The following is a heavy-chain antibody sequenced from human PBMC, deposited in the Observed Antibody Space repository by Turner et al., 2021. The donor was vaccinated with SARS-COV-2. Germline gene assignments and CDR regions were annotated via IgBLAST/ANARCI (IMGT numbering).Heavy chain of an antibody. V-gene: IGHV3-7*04. CDR1: GFIFSDYW. J-gene: IGHJ4*02. CDR2: IKQDGNEK. D-gene: IGHD5-18*01. Sequence: EVELVESGGGLVQPGGSLRLSCAASGFIFSDYWMDWVRQEPGKGLEWVAGIKQDGNEKYSVDSVKGRFTISRDNAKNSLYLQMNSLRAEDTAVYYCARNRGYSSFDYWGQGTLVTVSS. CDR3: ARNRGYSSFDY.